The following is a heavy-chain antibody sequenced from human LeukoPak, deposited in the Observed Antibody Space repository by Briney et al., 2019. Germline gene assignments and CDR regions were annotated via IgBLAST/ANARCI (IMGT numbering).Heavy chain of an antibody. CDR2: MNPNSGNT. Sequence: ASVKVSCKASGYTFTSYDINWVRQATGQGLEWMGWMNPNSGNTGYAQKFQGRVTMTRNTSISTAYMELSSLRSEDTAVYYCARGIYGDYDADGYGMDVWGQGTTVTVSS. V-gene: IGHV1-8*01. D-gene: IGHD4-17*01. CDR1: GYTFTSYD. CDR3: ARGIYGDYDADGYGMDV. J-gene: IGHJ6*02.